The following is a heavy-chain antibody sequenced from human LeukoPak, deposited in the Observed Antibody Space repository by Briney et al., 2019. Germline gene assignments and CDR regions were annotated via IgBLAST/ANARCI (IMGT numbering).Heavy chain of an antibody. D-gene: IGHD5/OR15-5a*01. J-gene: IGHJ4*02. V-gene: IGHV1-8*03. CDR1: GYTFTSYD. CDR3: ARGSTESDY. CDR2: MNPNSGNT. Sequence: GASVKVSCKASGYTFTSYDINWVRQATGQGLEWMGWMNPNSGNTGYAQKFQGRATITRNTSTSTAYMELSSLRSEDTAVYYCARGSTESDYWGQGTLVTVSS.